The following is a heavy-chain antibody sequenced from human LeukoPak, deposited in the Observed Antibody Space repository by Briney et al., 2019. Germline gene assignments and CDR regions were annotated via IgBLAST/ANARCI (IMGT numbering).Heavy chain of an antibody. J-gene: IGHJ5*02. Sequence: ASVKVSCKGSGYTLTELSMHWVRQAPGKGREWMGGFDPEDGETIYAQKFQGRVTMTEDTSTDTAYMELSSLRSEDTAVDYCATVPQIAAWFAPWGQGTLVTVSS. V-gene: IGHV1-24*01. CDR1: GYTLTELS. CDR3: ATVPQIAAWFAP. CDR2: FDPEDGET.